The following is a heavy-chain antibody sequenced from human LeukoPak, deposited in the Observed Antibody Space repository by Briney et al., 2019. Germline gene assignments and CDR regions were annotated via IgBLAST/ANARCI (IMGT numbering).Heavy chain of an antibody. CDR1: GYIFNKYG. CDR2: ISCYNGDT. CDR3: ARDPSNTSGRYLLFDY. D-gene: IGHD6-19*01. J-gene: IGHJ4*02. V-gene: IGHV1-18*01. Sequence: ASVKVSCKASGYIFNKYGVSWLRQAPGQGLEWLAWISCYNGDTNYAQKFQGRVTVTTDTSTNTVFMKLRNLNTDDTAVYYCARDPSNTSGRYLLFDYWGQGTLVTVSS.